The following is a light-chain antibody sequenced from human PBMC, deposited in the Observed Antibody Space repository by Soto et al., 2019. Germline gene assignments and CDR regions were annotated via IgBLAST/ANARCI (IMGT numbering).Light chain of an antibody. CDR3: QQVNGYPRDIT. Sequence: DIQITQSPSSLSASVGDRVTITCRASQSISSYLNWYQQKPGKAPKLLIYAASTLQSGVPSRFSGSGSGTDFTLTISSLQPEDFATYYCQQVNGYPRDITFGGGTMVDI. CDR2: AAS. J-gene: IGKJ4*01. V-gene: IGKV1-39*01. CDR1: QSISSY.